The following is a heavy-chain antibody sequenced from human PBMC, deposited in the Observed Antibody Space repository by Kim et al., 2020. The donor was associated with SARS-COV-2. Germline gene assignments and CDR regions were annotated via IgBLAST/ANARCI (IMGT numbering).Heavy chain of an antibody. D-gene: IGHD6-25*01. Sequence: GGSLRLSCAASGFTFSTYSMNWVRQAPGKGLEWVSSISSSSSYIYYEDSVKGRVTISRDNAKNSLYLQMNSLRAEDTAVYYCARVQVGSSGWYGMDVWGQGTTVTVAS. J-gene: IGHJ6*02. CDR1: GFTFSTYS. V-gene: IGHV3-21*01. CDR3: ARVQVGSSGWYGMDV. CDR2: ISSSSSYI.